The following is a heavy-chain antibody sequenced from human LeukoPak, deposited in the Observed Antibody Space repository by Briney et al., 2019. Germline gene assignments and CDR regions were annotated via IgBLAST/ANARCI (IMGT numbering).Heavy chain of an antibody. Sequence: GGSLRLSCAASGFTFSSYAMSWVRQAPGKGLEWVSAISGSGGSTYYADSVKGRFTISRDNSKNTLYLQINSLRAEDTAVYYCAKPGSSSWYSLNYYYGMDVWGQGTTVTVSS. J-gene: IGHJ6*02. CDR3: AKPGSSSWYSLNYYYGMDV. CDR2: ISGSGGST. CDR1: GFTFSSYA. V-gene: IGHV3-23*01. D-gene: IGHD6-13*01.